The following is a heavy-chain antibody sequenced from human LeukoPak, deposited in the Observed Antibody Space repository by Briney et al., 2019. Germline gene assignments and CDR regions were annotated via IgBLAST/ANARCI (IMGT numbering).Heavy chain of an antibody. V-gene: IGHV3-23*01. D-gene: IGHD6-13*01. CDR3: AKQSAGSAAWYSLHYDF. J-gene: IGHJ4*02. CDR2: VDGSGGGT. CDR1: GFTLSSYA. Sequence: PGGSLRLSCAASGFTLSSYAMTWVRQAPGRGLEWVSSVDGSGGGTYYADSVKGRFTISRDNSKDTLYLQMNGLRAEDTAVYFCAKQSAGSAAWYSLHYDFWGQETLVTVSS.